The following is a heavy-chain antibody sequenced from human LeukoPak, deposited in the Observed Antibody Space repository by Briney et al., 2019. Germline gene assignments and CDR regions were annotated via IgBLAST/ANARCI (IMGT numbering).Heavy chain of an antibody. CDR3: AELGITMIGGV. J-gene: IGHJ6*04. D-gene: IGHD3-10*02. Sequence: GGSLRLSCAASGFTVSNNYVSWVRQAPGKGLEWVSVIYRGGGTAYADSVKGRFTISRDNAKNSLYLQMNSLRAEDTAVYYCAELGITMIGGVWGKGTTVTISS. CDR2: IYRGGGT. CDR1: GFTVSNNY. V-gene: IGHV3-66*01.